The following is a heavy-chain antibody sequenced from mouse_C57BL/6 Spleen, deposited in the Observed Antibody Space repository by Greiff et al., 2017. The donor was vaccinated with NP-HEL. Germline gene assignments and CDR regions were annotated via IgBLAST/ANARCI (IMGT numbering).Heavy chain of an antibody. Sequence: VQLQQSGAELAKPGASVKLSCKASGYTFTSYWMHWVKQRPGQGLEWIGYINPSSGYTKYNQKFKDKATLTADNSSSTAYLQLTSRTDEDAAVYYCARSEAIVTSYYAMDYWGQGTSVTVSS. CDR3: ARSEAIVTSYYAMDY. V-gene: IGHV1-7*01. J-gene: IGHJ4*01. CDR1: GYTFTSYW. D-gene: IGHD2-5*01. CDR2: INPSSGYT.